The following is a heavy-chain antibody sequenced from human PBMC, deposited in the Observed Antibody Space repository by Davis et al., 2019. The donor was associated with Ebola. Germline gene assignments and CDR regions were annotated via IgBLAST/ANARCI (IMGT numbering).Heavy chain of an antibody. CDR2: IYPGDSDT. D-gene: IGHD1-14*01. J-gene: IGHJ3*02. CDR3: STLRRTITGMDDGFDI. V-gene: IGHV5-51*01. Sequence: GESLKISCKGSGYSFTNYWIGWVRQMPGKGLEWMGIIYPGDSDTRYSPSFQGQVTISADKSISTAYLQWSSLKASVTAMYYCSTLRRTITGMDDGFDIWGQGTMVTVS. CDR1: GYSFTNYW.